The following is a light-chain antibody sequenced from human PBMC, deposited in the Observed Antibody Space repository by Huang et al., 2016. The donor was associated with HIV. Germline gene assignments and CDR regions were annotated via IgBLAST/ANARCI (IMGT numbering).Light chain of an antibody. CDR2: GAS. V-gene: IGKV1-39*01. CDR3: QQSYRTPRT. CDR1: QAIDKY. J-gene: IGKJ2*01. Sequence: DIQMTQFPTSLSASVEDRVTITCRAGQAIDKYLHWYQQKSGSAPRLLIYGASKLQSGVPSRFSGRASGTHFSLTINSLQPDDSAIYYCQQSYRTPRTFGQGTNLEI.